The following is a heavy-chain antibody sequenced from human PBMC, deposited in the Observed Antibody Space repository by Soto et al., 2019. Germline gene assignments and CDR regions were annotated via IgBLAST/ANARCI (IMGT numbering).Heavy chain of an antibody. CDR3: ARGYCSSTSCRAWLDV. V-gene: IGHV3-48*01. D-gene: IGHD2-2*01. Sequence: GGSLRLSCAASGFTFSSYSMNWVRQAPGKGLEWVSYISSSSSTIYYADSVKGRFTISRDNAKNSLYLQMNSLRSEDTAVYYCARGYCSSTSCRAWLDVWGKGTTVTVSS. J-gene: IGHJ6*04. CDR2: ISSSSSTI. CDR1: GFTFSSYS.